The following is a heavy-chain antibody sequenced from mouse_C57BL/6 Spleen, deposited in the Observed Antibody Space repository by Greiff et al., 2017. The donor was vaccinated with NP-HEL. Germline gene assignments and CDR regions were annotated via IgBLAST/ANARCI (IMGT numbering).Heavy chain of an antibody. CDR1: GYTFTSYW. CDR2: IYPGSGST. CDR3: ARHYGSRGWYFDV. D-gene: IGHD1-1*01. Sequence: VQLQQPGAELVKPGASVKMSCKASGYTFTSYWVTWVKQRPGQGLEWIGDIYPGSGSTNYNEKFKSKATLTVDTSSSTAYMQLSSLTSEDSAVYYCARHYGSRGWYFDVWGTGTTVTVSS. J-gene: IGHJ1*03. V-gene: IGHV1-55*01.